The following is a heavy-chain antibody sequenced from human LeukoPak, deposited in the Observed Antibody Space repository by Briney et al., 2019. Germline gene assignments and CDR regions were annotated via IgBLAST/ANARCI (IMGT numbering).Heavy chain of an antibody. V-gene: IGHV1-69*01. Sequence: SVKVSCKASGGTFGSYAISWVRQAPGQGLEWMGGIIPIFGTANYAQKFQGRVTITVDESTSTAYMELSSLRSEDTAVYYCARGAQYSYGWSYWGQGTLVTVSS. CDR1: GGTFGSYA. D-gene: IGHD5-18*01. CDR3: ARGAQYSYGWSY. CDR2: IIPIFGTA. J-gene: IGHJ4*02.